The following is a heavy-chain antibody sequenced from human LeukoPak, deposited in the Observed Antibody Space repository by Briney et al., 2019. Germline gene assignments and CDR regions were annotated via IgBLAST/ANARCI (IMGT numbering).Heavy chain of an antibody. D-gene: IGHD3-3*01. CDR3: ARCYDFWTGYFDY. CDR2: NSTYTNT. Sequence: ASVKVSCKTSGYAFSSFAIAWVRQAPGQGIEWMGWNSTYTNTNDAQKFQGGVTITTDKSTSTAYMELTSLRSDDTAVYYCARCYDFWTGYFDYWGQGTRVTVRS. CDR1: GYAFSSFA. V-gene: IGHV1-18*01. J-gene: IGHJ4*02.